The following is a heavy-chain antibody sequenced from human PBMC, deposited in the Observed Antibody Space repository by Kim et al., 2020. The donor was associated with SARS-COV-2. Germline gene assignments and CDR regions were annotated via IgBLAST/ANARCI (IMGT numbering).Heavy chain of an antibody. Sequence: GSTNYTPSLKSRVTISVDTSKNQFSLKLSSVTAADTAVYYCARDSGSYTHWGQGTLVTVSS. V-gene: IGHV4-59*01. CDR3: ARDSGSYTH. J-gene: IGHJ4*02. D-gene: IGHD1-26*01. CDR2: GST.